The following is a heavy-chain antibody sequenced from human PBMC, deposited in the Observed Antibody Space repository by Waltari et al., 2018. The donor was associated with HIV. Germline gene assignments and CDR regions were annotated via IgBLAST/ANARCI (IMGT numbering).Heavy chain of an antibody. V-gene: IGHV3-21*02. CDR3: VRDDPGYTPIDY. Sequence: EVELREAGGGLVEPGASLTLSCVASGFTFRHYSFNWVRLRPRKGHESVASLKRGSGEHSYVDPVKGRFTISRDDSVNTFFLHMDKLGPEDTGRYFCVRDDPGYTPIDYWGPGTLVTVSP. D-gene: IGHD2-2*02. CDR2: LKRGSGEH. CDR1: GFTFRHYS. J-gene: IGHJ4*02.